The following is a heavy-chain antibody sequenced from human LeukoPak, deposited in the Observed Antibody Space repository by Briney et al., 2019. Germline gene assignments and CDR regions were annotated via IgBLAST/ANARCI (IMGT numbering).Heavy chain of an antibody. CDR3: ASLPGYDILPDYS. J-gene: IGHJ4*02. Sequence: PGGSLRLSCAASGFTFSTYSMNWVRQAPGKGLEWLSYISGTSTTIYSADSGKGRFNISRDNAKSSLYLQMNSLRAEDTAVYYCASLPGYDILPDYSWGRGTLVTVSS. CDR2: ISGTSTTI. V-gene: IGHV3-48*04. D-gene: IGHD3-9*01. CDR1: GFTFSTYS.